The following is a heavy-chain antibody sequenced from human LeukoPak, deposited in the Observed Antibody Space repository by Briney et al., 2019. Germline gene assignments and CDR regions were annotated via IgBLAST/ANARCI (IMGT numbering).Heavy chain of an antibody. CDR1: GFTFSSYA. CDR3: AREEMATTSFGY. Sequence: GGSLRLSCAASGFTFSSYAMHWVRQAPGKGLEWVAVISYDGSNKYYADSVKGRFTISRDNSKNTLYLQMNSLRAEETAVYYCAREEMATTSFGYWGQGTLVTVSS. J-gene: IGHJ4*02. D-gene: IGHD5-24*01. CDR2: ISYDGSNK. V-gene: IGHV3-30-3*01.